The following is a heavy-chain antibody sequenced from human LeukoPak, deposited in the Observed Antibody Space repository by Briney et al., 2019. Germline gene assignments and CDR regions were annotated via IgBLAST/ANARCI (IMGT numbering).Heavy chain of an antibody. CDR1: GFPFSTYG. Sequence: PGRSLRLSCAASGFPFSTYGMHWVRQAPGKGLEWVAVISYDGSDKYYADSVKGRFTISRDNSKNTLFLQMNSLRAEDSAVYYCARDQQHLALDYWGQGTLVTVSS. V-gene: IGHV3-30*03. D-gene: IGHD6-13*01. CDR3: ARDQQHLALDY. J-gene: IGHJ4*02. CDR2: ISYDGSDK.